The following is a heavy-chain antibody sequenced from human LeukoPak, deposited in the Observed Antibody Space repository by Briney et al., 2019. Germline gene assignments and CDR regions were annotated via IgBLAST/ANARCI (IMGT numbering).Heavy chain of an antibody. V-gene: IGHV1-8*01. Sequence: GASVKVSCKASGYTFASYDINWVRQATGQGLEWMGWMNPNSGNTGYAQKFQGRVTMTRNTSISTAYMELSSLRSEDTAVYYCARAPPHYYGSGSLPAYWGQGTLVTVSS. CDR3: ARAPPHYYGSGSLPAY. CDR2: MNPNSGNT. CDR1: GYTFASYD. D-gene: IGHD3-10*01. J-gene: IGHJ4*02.